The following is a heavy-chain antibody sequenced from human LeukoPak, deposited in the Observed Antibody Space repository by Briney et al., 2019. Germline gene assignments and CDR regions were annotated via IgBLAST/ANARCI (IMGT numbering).Heavy chain of an antibody. CDR1: GGSISSSYYY. CDR3: ARSGHDYGSGRRFDP. D-gene: IGHD3-10*01. J-gene: IGHJ5*02. CDR2: IYYSGST. V-gene: IGHV4-39*07. Sequence: SETLSLTCTVSGGSISSSYYYWGWIRQPPGKGLEWIGSIYYSGSTYYNPSLKSRVTISVDTSKNQFSLKLSSVTAADTAVYYCARSGHDYGSGRRFDPWGQGTLVTVSS.